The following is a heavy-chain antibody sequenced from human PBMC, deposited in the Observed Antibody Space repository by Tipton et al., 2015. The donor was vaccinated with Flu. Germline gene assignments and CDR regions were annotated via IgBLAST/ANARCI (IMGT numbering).Heavy chain of an antibody. J-gene: IGHJ4*02. CDR1: GFTVSSNS. V-gene: IGHV3-66*01. CDR3: ARAPAYSYDSSGYLPDS. Sequence: SLRLSCAASGFTVSSNSMSWVRQAPGKGLEWVSVIYSGGSTHYADSVKGRFTISRDNSENTLYLQMNSLRAEDTAVYYCARAPAYSYDSSGYLPDSWGQGTLVTVSS. D-gene: IGHD3-22*01. CDR2: IYSGGST.